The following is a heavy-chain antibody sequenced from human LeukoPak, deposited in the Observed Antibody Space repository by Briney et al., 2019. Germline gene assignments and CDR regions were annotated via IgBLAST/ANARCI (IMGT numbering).Heavy chain of an antibody. CDR2: IHPSGGST. Sequence: GASVKVSCKASGYTFTTFYIHWVRQAPGQGLEWMGSIHPSGGSTTYAQKFQGRVTITADESTSTAYMELSSLRSEDTAVYYCARGYYDSSGYSGAFDIWGQGTMVTVSS. V-gene: IGHV1-46*01. J-gene: IGHJ3*02. CDR3: ARGYYDSSGYSGAFDI. D-gene: IGHD3-22*01. CDR1: GYTFTTFY.